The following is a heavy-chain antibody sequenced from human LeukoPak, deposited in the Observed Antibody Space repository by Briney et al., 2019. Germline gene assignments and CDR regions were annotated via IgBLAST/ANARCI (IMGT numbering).Heavy chain of an antibody. D-gene: IGHD6-13*01. J-gene: IGHJ5*02. CDR3: ARPAIYSSSWYGGWFDP. V-gene: IGHV3-21*01. CDR1: GFTFSSYS. Sequence: GGSLRLSCAASGFTFSSYSMNWVRQASGKGLEWVSSISSSSSYIYYADSVKGRFTISRENAKNSLYLQMNSLRAEDTAVYYCARPAIYSSSWYGGWFDPWGQGTLVTVSS. CDR2: ISSSSSYI.